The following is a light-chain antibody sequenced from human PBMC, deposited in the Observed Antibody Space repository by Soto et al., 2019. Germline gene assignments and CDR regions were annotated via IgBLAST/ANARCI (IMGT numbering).Light chain of an antibody. V-gene: IGKV3-15*01. Sequence: EIVMTQSPATLSVSPGERATLSCRASQSVSSNLAWYQQKPGQAPMLLISGASPMATGIPARFSGSGSGTEFTLTISSLQSEDFAVYYCQQYNNWPPLTFGGGTKVEIK. J-gene: IGKJ4*01. CDR1: QSVSSN. CDR2: GAS. CDR3: QQYNNWPPLT.